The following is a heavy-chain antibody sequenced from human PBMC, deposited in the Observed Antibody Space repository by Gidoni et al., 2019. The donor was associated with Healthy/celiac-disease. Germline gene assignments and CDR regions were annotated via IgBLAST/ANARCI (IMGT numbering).Heavy chain of an antibody. D-gene: IGHD3-16*02. CDR2: SSGSGGST. CDR1: GFPFSSYA. J-gene: IGHJ4*02. V-gene: IGHV3-23*01. CDR3: AKDSWTSYDYVWGSYRYTYYFDY. Sequence: EVQLLESGGGLVQPGGSLRLSCAASGFPFSSYAMNWVRQAPGKGLELVSASSGSGGSTYYADSVKGRFTISRDNSKNTLYLQMNFLRAEDTAVYYCAKDSWTSYDYVWGSYRYTYYFDYWGQGTLVTVSS.